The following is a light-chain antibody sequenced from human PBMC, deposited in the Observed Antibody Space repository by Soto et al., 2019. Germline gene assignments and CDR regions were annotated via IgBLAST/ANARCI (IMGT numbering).Light chain of an antibody. V-gene: IGLV2-23*01. CDR1: SSDVGSYNL. Sequence: QSALTQPASVSGSPGQSITISCTGTSSDVGSYNLVSWFQQHPGKAPKLMIYEGSKRPSGVSNRFSGSKSGNTASLTISGLQDEDEADYYCCSYAGSPTYVVFGGGTKLTVL. J-gene: IGLJ2*01. CDR2: EGS. CDR3: CSYAGSPTYVV.